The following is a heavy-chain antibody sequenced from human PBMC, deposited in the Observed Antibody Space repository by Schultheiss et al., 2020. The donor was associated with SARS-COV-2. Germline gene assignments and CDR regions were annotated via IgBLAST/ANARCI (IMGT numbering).Heavy chain of an antibody. CDR2: ISSSSSYT. D-gene: IGHD3-22*01. Sequence: GESLKISCAASGFTFSSYAMSWVRQAPGKGLEWVSYISSSSSYTNYADSVKGRFTISRDNAKNSLYLQMNSLRAEDTAVYYCARDPQSFYYDSSEFAFDIWGQGTMVTVSS. CDR3: ARDPQSFYYDSSEFAFDI. V-gene: IGHV3-21*05. J-gene: IGHJ3*02. CDR1: GFTFSSYA.